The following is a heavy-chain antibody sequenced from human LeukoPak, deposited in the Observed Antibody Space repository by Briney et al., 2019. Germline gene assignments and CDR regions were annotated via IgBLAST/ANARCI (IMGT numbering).Heavy chain of an antibody. CDR1: GFTFSSYS. CDR3: ARKVRGSGSYYNEDY. D-gene: IGHD3-10*01. J-gene: IGHJ4*02. CDR2: ISSSSSYI. V-gene: IGHV3-21*01. Sequence: KPRGSLRLSCAASGFTFSSYSMNWVRQAPGKGLEWVSPISSSSSYIYYADSVKGRFTISRDNAKNSLYLQMNSLRAEDTAVYYCARKVRGSGSYYNEDYWGQGTLVTVSS.